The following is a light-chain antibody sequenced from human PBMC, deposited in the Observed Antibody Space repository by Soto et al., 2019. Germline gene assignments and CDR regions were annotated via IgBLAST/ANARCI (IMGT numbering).Light chain of an antibody. CDR1: TRLGSNGHY. V-gene: IGLV7-46*01. CDR3: FLSYTGPYV. J-gene: IGLJ1*01. Sequence: QAVVTQEPSLTVSPGWTVTLTCRSSTRLGSNGHYPHRIQQKPGQTRRTPIYATTDRHPRTPPLFSCSLLGGKAGLTLSGAQPADEVEYYSFLSYTGPYVFGPGTKVTVL. CDR2: ATT.